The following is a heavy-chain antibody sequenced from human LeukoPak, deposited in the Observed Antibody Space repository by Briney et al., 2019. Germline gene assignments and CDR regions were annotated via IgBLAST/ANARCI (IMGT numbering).Heavy chain of an antibody. CDR3: ASPQVKWELRPPLDY. D-gene: IGHD1-26*01. CDR2: ISYDGSNK. V-gene: IGHV3-30*03. CDR1: GFTFSSYG. J-gene: IGHJ4*02. Sequence: GGSLRLSCAASGFTFSSYGMHWVRQAPGKGLEWVAVISYDGSNKYYADSVKGRFTISRDNSKNTLYLQMNSLRAEDTAVYYCASPQVKWELRPPLDYWGQGTLVTVSS.